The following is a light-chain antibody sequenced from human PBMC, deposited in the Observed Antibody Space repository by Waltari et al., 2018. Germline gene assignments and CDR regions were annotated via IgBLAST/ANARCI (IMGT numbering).Light chain of an antibody. V-gene: IGKV2-28*01. Sequence: VMTQSPLSLPVTPVEPASISCRSSQRLRHLNGYIYLDLYLQNPGQSPKLLIYVVSSRASGVPGRFSGSGSGTDFTLLISRVEADDVGVYYCMQARQTPFTFGQGTKLEI. CDR3: MQARQTPFT. CDR1: QRLRHLNGYIY. J-gene: IGKJ2*01. CDR2: VVS.